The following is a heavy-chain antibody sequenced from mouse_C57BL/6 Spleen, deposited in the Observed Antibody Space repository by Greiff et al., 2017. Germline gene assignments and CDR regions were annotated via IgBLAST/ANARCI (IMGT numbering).Heavy chain of an antibody. CDR2: IYPGSGST. Sequence: QVQLQQPGAELVKPGASVKMSCKASGYTFTSYWITWVKQRPGQGLEWIGDIYPGSGSTNYNEKFKSKATLTVDTSSSTAYMQPSSLTSEDSSVYYCARGGFYYAMDYWGQGTSVTVSS. CDR1: GYTFTSYW. J-gene: IGHJ4*01. CDR3: ARGGFYYAMDY. V-gene: IGHV1-55*01.